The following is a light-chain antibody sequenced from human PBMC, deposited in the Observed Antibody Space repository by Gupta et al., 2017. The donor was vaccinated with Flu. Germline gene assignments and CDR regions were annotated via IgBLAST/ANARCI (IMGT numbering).Light chain of an antibody. Sequence: STGHTCSITCTGNNLGKKDAWWYQQKPGQSQTLVIYQDTKRPSGIPERFSGSNCGSTATMTTGGTQAMDEADYCCQTWDSNYWVFGGGTKLTVL. V-gene: IGLV3-1*01. CDR3: QTWDSNYWV. CDR2: QDT. J-gene: IGLJ3*02. CDR1: NLGKKD.